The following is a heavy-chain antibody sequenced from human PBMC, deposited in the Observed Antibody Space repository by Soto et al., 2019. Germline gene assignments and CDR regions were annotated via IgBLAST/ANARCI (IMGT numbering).Heavy chain of an antibody. CDR1: GGSISSSSYY. V-gene: IGHV4-39*01. CDR2: IYYSGST. J-gene: IGHJ3*02. Sequence: KQSQTLSLTCTVSGGSISSSSYYWGWIRQPPGKGLEWIGSIYYSGSTYYNPSLKSRVTISVDTSKNQFSLKLSSVTAADTAVYYCARLLLGKGRIKDAFDIWGQGTMVTVSS. CDR3: ARLLLGKGRIKDAFDI. D-gene: IGHD7-27*01.